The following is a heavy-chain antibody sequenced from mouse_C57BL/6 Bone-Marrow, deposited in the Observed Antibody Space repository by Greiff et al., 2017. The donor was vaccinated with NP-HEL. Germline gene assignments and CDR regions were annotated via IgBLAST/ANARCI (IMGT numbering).Heavy chain of an antibody. CDR3: ARCSRGAMDY. CDR1: GFTFSDYG. Sequence: EVKVVESGGGLVKPGGSLKLSCAASGFTFSDYGMHWVRQAPEKGLEWVAYISSGSSTIYYADTVKGRFTISRDNAKNTLFLQMTSLRSEDTAMYYCARCSRGAMDYWGQGTSVTVSS. CDR2: ISSGSSTI. D-gene: IGHD1-1*01. J-gene: IGHJ4*01. V-gene: IGHV5-17*01.